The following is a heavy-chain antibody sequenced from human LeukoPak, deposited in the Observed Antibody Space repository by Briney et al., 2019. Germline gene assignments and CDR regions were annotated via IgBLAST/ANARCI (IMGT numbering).Heavy chain of an antibody. V-gene: IGHV3-23*01. Sequence: QTGGSLRLSCAASGFTFSSYGMSWVRQAPGKGLEWVSAIVSSGDSTYYADSVKGRFTISRDNSKNTLYLQMNSLRAEDTAVYYCAKADGGQWPSSYYYYYMDVWGKGTTVTVSS. CDR1: GFTFSSYG. D-gene: IGHD6-19*01. J-gene: IGHJ6*03. CDR2: IVSSGDST. CDR3: AKADGGQWPSSYYYYYMDV.